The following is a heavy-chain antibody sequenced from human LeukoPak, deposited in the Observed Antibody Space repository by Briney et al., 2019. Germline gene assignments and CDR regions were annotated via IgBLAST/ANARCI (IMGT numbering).Heavy chain of an antibody. V-gene: IGHV5-51*01. CDR2: IYPGDSDT. D-gene: IGHD3-10*01. CDR3: ARMYYGSGSYYNVPPGAFDI. J-gene: IGHJ3*02. Sequence: GESLKISCKGSGYSFTSYWIGWVRQMPGKGLEWMGIIYPGDSDTRYSPSFQGQVTISADKSISTAYLQWSSRKASDTAMYYCARMYYGSGSYYNVPPGAFDIWGQGTMVTVSS. CDR1: GYSFTSYW.